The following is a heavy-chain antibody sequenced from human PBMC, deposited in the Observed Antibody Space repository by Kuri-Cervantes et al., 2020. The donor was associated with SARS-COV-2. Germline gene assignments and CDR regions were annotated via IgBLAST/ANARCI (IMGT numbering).Heavy chain of an antibody. V-gene: IGHV1-69*06. CDR2: IIPIFGTA. CDR1: GGTFSSYA. D-gene: IGHD2-21*02. CDR3: ARSYCGGDCYPPYYGMDV. J-gene: IGHJ6*02. Sequence: SVKVSCKASGGTFSSYAISWVRQAPGQGLEWMGGIIPIFGTANYAQKFQGRVTITADKSTSTAYMELSSLRSEDTAVYYCARSYCGGDCYPPYYGMDVWGQGTTVTVSS.